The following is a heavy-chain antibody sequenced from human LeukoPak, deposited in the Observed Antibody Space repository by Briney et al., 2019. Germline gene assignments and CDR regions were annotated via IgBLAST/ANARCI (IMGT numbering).Heavy chain of an antibody. Sequence: ASVKVSCKTSGYTFTGYYMHWVRQAPGQGLEWMGWINPNSGGTNYAQRFQGRVTMTRDTSITTAYMELSRLRSDDSAVYYCARYFYDSSGSSSDAYDIWGQGTMVTVSS. CDR1: GYTFTGYY. V-gene: IGHV1-2*02. J-gene: IGHJ3*02. CDR2: INPNSGGT. D-gene: IGHD3-22*01. CDR3: ARYFYDSSGSSSDAYDI.